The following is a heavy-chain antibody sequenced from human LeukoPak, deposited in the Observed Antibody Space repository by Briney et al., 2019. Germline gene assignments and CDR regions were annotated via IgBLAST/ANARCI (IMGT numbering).Heavy chain of an antibody. CDR1: DDSISSTNR. J-gene: IGHJ4*02. V-gene: IGHV4-4*02. Sequence: SETLSLTCAVSDDSISSTNRWHWVRQPPGKGLEWIGEVNLQGSTNYNPSLMGRVAISVDMSENHISLQLTSVTAADTAVYYCAREGGPYRPLDYSGQGTLVTVSS. CDR2: VNLQGST. CDR3: AREGGPYRPLDY.